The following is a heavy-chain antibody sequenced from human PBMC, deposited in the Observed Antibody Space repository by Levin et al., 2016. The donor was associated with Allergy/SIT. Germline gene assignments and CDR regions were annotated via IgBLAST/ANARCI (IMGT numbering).Heavy chain of an antibody. D-gene: IGHD4-23*01. CDR1: GFPFSTFA. CDR3: AKDQSVVTYYGGGFDH. V-gene: IGHV3-23*01. J-gene: IGHJ4*02. Sequence: GGSLRLSCAASGFPFSTFAMSWVRQAPGKGLEWVSIIGGSDDTTYHYAESIKGRFTISRDNSKNTLYLQMSRLRVEDTAVYYCAKDQSVVTYYGGGFDHWGQGTLVTVSS. CDR2: IGGSDDTT.